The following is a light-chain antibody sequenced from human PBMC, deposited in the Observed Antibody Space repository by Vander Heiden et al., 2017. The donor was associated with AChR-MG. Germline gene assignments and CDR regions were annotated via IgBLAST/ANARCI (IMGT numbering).Light chain of an antibody. V-gene: IGKV1-39*01. CDR1: QSISSY. Sequence: HMTHSASSLSASVGERVTITCRASQSISSYLNWYQQKQGKAPKLLLYAASSLQSGVPSRFSGSGSGTDFTLTISSRQQEDFAASYCQQSDCAPWFTFGHGTKVDIK. CDR3: QQSDCAPWFT. J-gene: IGKJ3*01. CDR2: AAS.